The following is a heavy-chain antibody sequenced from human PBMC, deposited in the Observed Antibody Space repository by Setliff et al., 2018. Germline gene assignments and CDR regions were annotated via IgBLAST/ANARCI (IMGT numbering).Heavy chain of an antibody. V-gene: IGHV1-69*05. J-gene: IGHJ5*02. CDR3: ARDPFRNYDTAPVWFDP. CDR2: IIPMFGTP. D-gene: IGHD3-22*01. Sequence: ASVKVSCKASGYSFLSYGITWVRQAPGQGLEWMGGIIPMFGTPAYAQKFQDRVTITTDESTSTAYMELRSLRSDDTAVYYCARDPFRNYDTAPVWFDPWGQGTLVTVSS. CDR1: GYSFLSYG.